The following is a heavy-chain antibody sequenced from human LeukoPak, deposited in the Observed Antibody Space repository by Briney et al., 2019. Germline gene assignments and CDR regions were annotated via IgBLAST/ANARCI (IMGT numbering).Heavy chain of an antibody. CDR2: IYYSGST. CDR1: GGSISSSSYY. Sequence: SETLSLTCIVSGGSISSSSYYWSWIRQPPGKGLEWIGYIYYSGSTNYNPSLKSRVTISVDTSKNQFSLKLSSVTAADTAVYYCARETAGGYGMDVWGQGTTVTVSS. J-gene: IGHJ6*02. V-gene: IGHV4-61*01. D-gene: IGHD6-25*01. CDR3: ARETAGGYGMDV.